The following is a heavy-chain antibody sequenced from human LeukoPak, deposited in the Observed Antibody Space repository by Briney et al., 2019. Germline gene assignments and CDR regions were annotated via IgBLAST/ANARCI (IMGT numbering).Heavy chain of an antibody. Sequence: SETLSLTCAVYGGSFSGYYWSWIRQPPGKGLEWIGEINHSGSTNYNPSLKSQVTISVDTSKNQFSLKLSSVTAADTAVYYCARGVYYDILTGYYSEVYFDYWGQGTLVTVSS. CDR1: GGSFSGYY. D-gene: IGHD3-9*01. CDR3: ARGVYYDILTGYYSEVYFDY. CDR2: INHSGST. J-gene: IGHJ4*02. V-gene: IGHV4-34*01.